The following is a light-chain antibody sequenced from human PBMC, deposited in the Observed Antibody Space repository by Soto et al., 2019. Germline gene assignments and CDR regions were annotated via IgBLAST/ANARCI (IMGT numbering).Light chain of an antibody. Sequence: IVLTQSPATLSLSPGKRSTLSCRARQNISNYLIWYQQKPGQAPRLLIYGASNRATGIPERFSGSGSGTDFTLTISRLEPEDFEVYYCQQSGSYPPTFGQGTKVDIK. J-gene: IGKJ1*01. CDR2: GAS. V-gene: IGKV3-11*01. CDR3: QQSGSYPPT. CDR1: QNISNY.